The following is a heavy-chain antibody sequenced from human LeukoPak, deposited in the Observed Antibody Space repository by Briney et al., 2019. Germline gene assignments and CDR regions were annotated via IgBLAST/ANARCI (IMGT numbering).Heavy chain of an antibody. CDR1: GGSISSGGYY. CDR2: IYYSGST. D-gene: IGHD6-13*01. J-gene: IGHJ4*02. Sequence: PSETLSLTCTVSGGSISSGGYYWSWIRQPPGKGLEWIGYIYYSGSTNYNPSLKSRVTISVDTSKNQFSLKLSSVTAADAAVYYCARDDSSSLSQDYWGQGTLVTVSS. V-gene: IGHV4-61*08. CDR3: ARDDSSSLSQDY.